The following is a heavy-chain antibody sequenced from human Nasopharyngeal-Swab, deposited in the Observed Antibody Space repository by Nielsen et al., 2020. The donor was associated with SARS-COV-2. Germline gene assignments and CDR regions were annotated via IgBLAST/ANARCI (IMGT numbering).Heavy chain of an antibody. CDR1: GYTFTSYD. Sequence: ASVNVSCKASGYTFTSYDINWVRQATGQGLEWMGWMNPNSGNTGYAQKFQGRVTMTRNTSISTAYMELSSLRSEDTAVYYCARCSGGSCRFDYWGQGTLVTVSS. CDR3: ARCSGGSCRFDY. D-gene: IGHD2-15*01. V-gene: IGHV1-8*01. CDR2: MNPNSGNT. J-gene: IGHJ4*02.